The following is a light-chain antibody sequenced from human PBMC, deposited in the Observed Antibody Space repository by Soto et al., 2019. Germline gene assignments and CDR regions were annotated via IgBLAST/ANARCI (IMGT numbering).Light chain of an antibody. V-gene: IGKV1-5*03. J-gene: IGKJ1*01. CDR3: QQYYSYPRT. Sequence: DIQMPQSPSTLSASVGDRVTIPCRASQTISSWLAWYQQKPGKAPKLLIYKASTLKSGVPSRFSGSGSGTDFTLTISCLQSEDFATYYCQQYYSYPRTFGQGTKVDIK. CDR1: QTISSW. CDR2: KAS.